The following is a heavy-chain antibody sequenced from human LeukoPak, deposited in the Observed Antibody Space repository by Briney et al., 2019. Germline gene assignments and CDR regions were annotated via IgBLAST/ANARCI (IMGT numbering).Heavy chain of an antibody. CDR2: IYWDDDK. Sequence: SGPTLVKPTQTLTLTCTFSGFSLSTSGVGVGWIRQPPGKALEWLALIYWDDDKRYSPSLKSRLTITKDTSKNQVVLTMTNMDPVDTATYYCAHSTYYDSSGYPFVEYFQHWGQGTLVTVSS. J-gene: IGHJ1*01. CDR3: AHSTYYDSSGYPFVEYFQH. CDR1: GFSLSTSGVG. D-gene: IGHD3-22*01. V-gene: IGHV2-5*02.